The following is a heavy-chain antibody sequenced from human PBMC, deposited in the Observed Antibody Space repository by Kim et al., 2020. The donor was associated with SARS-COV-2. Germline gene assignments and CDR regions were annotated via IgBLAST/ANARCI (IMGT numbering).Heavy chain of an antibody. D-gene: IGHD3-3*01. J-gene: IGHJ4*02. V-gene: IGHV1-8*01. CDR3: ARSYDFWSGYGV. Sequence: YAQKFQGRVTMTRNTSISTAYMELSSRRSEDTAVYYCARSYDFWSGYGVWGQGTLVTVSS.